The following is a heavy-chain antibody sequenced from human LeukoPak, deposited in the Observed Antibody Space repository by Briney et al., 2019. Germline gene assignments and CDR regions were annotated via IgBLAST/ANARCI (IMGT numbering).Heavy chain of an antibody. J-gene: IGHJ5*02. CDR2: ITGSGGTT. V-gene: IGHV3-23*01. CDR1: GFSFSSYG. D-gene: IGHD1-26*01. CDR3: ARAYSGSYGP. Sequence: GGTLRLSCAASGFSFSSYGMSWVRQAPGKGLEWISAITGSGGTTYYADSVEGRFTISRDNSKNTLYLQMNSLRVEDTAVYYCARAYSGSYGPWGQGTLVTVSS.